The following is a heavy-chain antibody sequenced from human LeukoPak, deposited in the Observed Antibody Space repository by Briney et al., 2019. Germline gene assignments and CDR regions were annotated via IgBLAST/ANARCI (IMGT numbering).Heavy chain of an antibody. D-gene: IGHD2-2*01. J-gene: IGHJ4*02. CDR3: AGGVNLGYCSSTSCRSRFDY. CDR1: GGSFSGYY. CDR2: INHSGST. Sequence: EASETLSLTCAVYGGSFSGYYWSWIRQPPGKGLEWIGEINHSGSTNYNPSLKSRVTISVDTSKNQFSLKLSSVTAADTAVYYCAGGVNLGYCSSTSCRSRFDYWGQGTLVTVSS. V-gene: IGHV4-34*01.